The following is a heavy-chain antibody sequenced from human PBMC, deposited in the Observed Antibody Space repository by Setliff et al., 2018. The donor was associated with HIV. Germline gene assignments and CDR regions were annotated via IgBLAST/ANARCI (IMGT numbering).Heavy chain of an antibody. D-gene: IGHD7-27*01. V-gene: IGHV4-31*02. CDR3: ARQPSWGSIDY. Sequence: SETLSLTCTVSGGSISSGGYYWSWIRQHPGKGLEWIGYIYYSGNTHYNPSLKSRVFISVDTSKNQFSLKLGSVTAADTAVYYCARQPSWGSIDYWGQGTLVTVSS. CDR1: GGSISSGGYY. CDR2: IYYSGNT. J-gene: IGHJ4*02.